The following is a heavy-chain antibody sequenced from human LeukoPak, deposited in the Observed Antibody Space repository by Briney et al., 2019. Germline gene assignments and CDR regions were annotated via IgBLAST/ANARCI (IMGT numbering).Heavy chain of an antibody. CDR2: ISSSSSTI. Sequence: PGRSLRLSCAASGFTFSSYSMNWVRQAPGKGLEWVSYISSSSSTIYYADSVKGRFTISRDNAKNSLYLQMNSLRAEDTAVYYCARLDYGSVDYWGQGTLVTVSS. J-gene: IGHJ4*02. CDR3: ARLDYGSVDY. CDR1: GFTFSSYS. V-gene: IGHV3-48*01. D-gene: IGHD3-10*01.